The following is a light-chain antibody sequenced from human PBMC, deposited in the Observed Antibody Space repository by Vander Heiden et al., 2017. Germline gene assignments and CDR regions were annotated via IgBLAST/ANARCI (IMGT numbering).Light chain of an antibody. J-gene: IGKJ4*01. CDR3: QQYGSSPRLT. CDR1: QSVSSSY. CDR2: GAS. V-gene: IGKV3-20*01. Sequence: EIVLTQSPGTLSLSPGERATLSCRPSQSVSSSYLACYQQKPGQAPRLLIYGASSRATGIPDRFSGSGSGTDFTLTISRLEPEDFAVYYCQQYGSSPRLTFGGGTKVEIK.